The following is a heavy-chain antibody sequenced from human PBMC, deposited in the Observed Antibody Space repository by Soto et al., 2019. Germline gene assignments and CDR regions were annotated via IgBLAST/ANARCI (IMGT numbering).Heavy chain of an antibody. Sequence: QVQLQESGPGLVKPSETLSLTCTVSGGSISSYYWSWIRQPAGKGLEWIGRIYTSGSTNYNPSLKSRVTMSVDTSKNQSSLKLSSVTAADTAVYYCARRGGITIFGVVSAYYGMDVWGQGTTVTVSS. CDR2: IYTSGST. CDR1: GGSISSYY. J-gene: IGHJ6*02. V-gene: IGHV4-4*07. D-gene: IGHD3-3*01. CDR3: ARRGGITIFGVVSAYYGMDV.